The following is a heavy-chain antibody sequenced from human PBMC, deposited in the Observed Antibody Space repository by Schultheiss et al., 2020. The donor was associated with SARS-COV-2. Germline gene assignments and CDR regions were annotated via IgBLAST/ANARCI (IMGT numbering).Heavy chain of an antibody. CDR3: ARSWDSYAGPNWFDP. CDR1: GFTFSSYG. Sequence: GGSLRLSCAASGFTFSSYGMHWVRQAPGKGLEWVSGMNGDGSSTRYADSVKGRFTISRDNAKNSVYLQMNSLRAEDTAVYYCARSWDSYAGPNWFDPWGQGTLVTVAS. CDR2: MNGDGSST. V-gene: IGHV3-74*01. J-gene: IGHJ5*02. D-gene: IGHD5-18*01.